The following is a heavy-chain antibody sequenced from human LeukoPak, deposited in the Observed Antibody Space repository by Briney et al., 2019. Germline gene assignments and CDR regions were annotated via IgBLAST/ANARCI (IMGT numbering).Heavy chain of an antibody. J-gene: IGHJ4*02. CDR1: GFTFTDYY. D-gene: IGHD6-19*01. CDR2: ISSSGSTI. V-gene: IGHV3-11*04. Sequence: GGSLRPSCAPSGFTFTDYYMSWIRQAPGKGLEWVSYISSSGSTIYYADSVKGRFTISRDNAKNSLYLQMNSLRAEDTAMYYCARYSSTFDYWGQGTLVTVSS. CDR3: ARYSSTFDY.